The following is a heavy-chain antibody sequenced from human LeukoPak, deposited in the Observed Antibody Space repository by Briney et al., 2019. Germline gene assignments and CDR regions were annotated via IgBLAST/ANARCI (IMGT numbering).Heavy chain of an antibody. CDR1: GYTFSSYG. Sequence: GGSLRLSCAAPGYTFSSYGMHWVRQRPGKGLEWLTVIWSDESKKYYGDSVKGRFTVSRDNSKNTLYLDINSLRVDDTAIYYCAREGLTTSRNNAFDIWGQGTMVAVSS. J-gene: IGHJ3*02. D-gene: IGHD4-11*01. CDR3: AREGLTTSRNNAFDI. V-gene: IGHV3-33*01. CDR2: IWSDESKK.